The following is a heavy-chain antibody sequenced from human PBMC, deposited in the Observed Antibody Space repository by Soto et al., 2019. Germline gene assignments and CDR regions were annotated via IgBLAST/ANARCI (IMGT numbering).Heavy chain of an antibody. Sequence: ASVKVSCKTAGYTFTTYGVSWVRQAPGQGLEWMGWISPYNGNTNYAQRLQGRVTLTTDTSTNTAYMELRSLRSDDTALYYCAREDGYCSGGSCHSGGWLEPWGQGTLVTVSS. J-gene: IGHJ5*02. CDR2: ISPYNGNT. V-gene: IGHV1-18*01. D-gene: IGHD2-15*01. CDR3: AREDGYCSGGSCHSGGWLEP. CDR1: GYTFTTYG.